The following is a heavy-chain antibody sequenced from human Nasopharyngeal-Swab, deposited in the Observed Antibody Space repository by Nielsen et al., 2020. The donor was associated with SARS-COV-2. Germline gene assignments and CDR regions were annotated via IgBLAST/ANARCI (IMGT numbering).Heavy chain of an antibody. CDR2: INHRGNT. D-gene: IGHD3-9*01. CDR1: GFSIISNHY. V-gene: IGHV4-38-2*02. CDR3: VRLYYDLLTGYFSVGGNFDY. J-gene: IGHJ4*02. Sequence: SETLSLTCNVSGFSIISNHYWGWIRQSPGKRLEWIATINHRGNTYYNPSLESRVTISADTSKDHFFLRVTSGTAADTAVYYCVRLYYDLLTGYFSVGGNFDYWGPGTLVTVSS.